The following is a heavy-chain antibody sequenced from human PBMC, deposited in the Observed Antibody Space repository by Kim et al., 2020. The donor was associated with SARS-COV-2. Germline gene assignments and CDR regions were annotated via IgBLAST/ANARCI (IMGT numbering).Heavy chain of an antibody. CDR3: ARDGDYFNWFDP. D-gene: IGHD4-17*01. Sequence: SYADSVKGRFTISRDNAKNTLYLQMNSLRAEDTAVYYCARDGDYFNWFDPWGQGTLVTVSS. J-gene: IGHJ5*02. V-gene: IGHV3-74*01.